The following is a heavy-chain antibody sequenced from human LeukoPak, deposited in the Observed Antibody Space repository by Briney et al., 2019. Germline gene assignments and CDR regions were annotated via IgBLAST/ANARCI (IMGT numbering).Heavy chain of an antibody. CDR2: ISSSGSTI. J-gene: IGHJ5*02. D-gene: IGHD3-22*01. CDR3: ARELISEITMIEDP. CDR1: GFTFSSYE. V-gene: IGHV3-48*03. Sequence: GSLRLSCAASGFTFSSYEMNWVRQAPGKGLEWVSYISSSGSTIYYADSVKGRFTISRDNAKNSLYLQMNSLRAEDTAVYYCARELISEITMIEDPWGQGTLVTVSS.